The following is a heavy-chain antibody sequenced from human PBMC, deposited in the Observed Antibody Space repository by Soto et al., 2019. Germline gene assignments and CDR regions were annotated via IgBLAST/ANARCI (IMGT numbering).Heavy chain of an antibody. CDR1: GSRFSNYV. J-gene: IGHJ4*02. CDR2: IIPIFNST. Sequence: QVQLVQSGAEVKTPGSSLKVSCKVSGSRFSNYVISWVRQAPGHGLEWLGRIIPIFNSTKYAQSFQGRVTITADNSTSTASLEWSSLRSDDTAVYYCAREGRGKKAGYNGLVSLGYWGQGTLVTVSS. V-gene: IGHV1-69*06. D-gene: IGHD2-2*02. CDR3: AREGRGKKAGYNGLVSLGY.